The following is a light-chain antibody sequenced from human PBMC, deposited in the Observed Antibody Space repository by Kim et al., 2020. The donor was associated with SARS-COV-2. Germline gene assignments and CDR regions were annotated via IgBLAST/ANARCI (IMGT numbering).Light chain of an antibody. CDR2: GAS. CDR1: QGISNS. J-gene: IGKJ1*01. V-gene: IGKV1-27*01. CDR3: QQCKGAPLT. Sequence: DIQMTQSPSSLSASVGDRVTITCRASQGISNSLAWYQQKPGKVPKLLIFGASALQSGVPSRFSGSGSGTDFTLTITSLQPEDVAVYYCQQCKGAPLTFGHGTKVEIK.